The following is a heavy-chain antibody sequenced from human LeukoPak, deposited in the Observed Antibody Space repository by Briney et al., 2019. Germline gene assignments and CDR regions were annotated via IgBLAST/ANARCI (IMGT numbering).Heavy chain of an antibody. CDR3: AKDDGADALVGATPSFDY. CDR2: IRYDGSNK. V-gene: IGHV3-30*02. Sequence: GGSLRLSCAASGFTFSSYGMHWVRQAPGKGLEWVAFIRYDGSNKYYADSVKGRFTISRDNSKNTLYLQMNSLRAEDTAVYYCAKDDGADALVGATPSFDYWGQGTLVTVSS. J-gene: IGHJ4*02. CDR1: GFTFSSYG. D-gene: IGHD1-26*01.